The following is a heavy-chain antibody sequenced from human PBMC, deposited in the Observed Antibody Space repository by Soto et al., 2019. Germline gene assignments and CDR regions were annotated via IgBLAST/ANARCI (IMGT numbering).Heavy chain of an antibody. CDR1: GFTVSSNY. V-gene: IGHV3-66*01. J-gene: IGHJ4*02. CDR2: IYSGGST. D-gene: IGHD6-19*01. Sequence: EVQLVESGGCWVQPGGSLRLSCAASGFTVSSNYMSWVRQAPGKGLGWVSVIYSGGSTYYADSVKGRFTISRDDYRNTLYLQMNSLRAVDTAVYNCARGVSSGWHCFNDWGKGTLGTVSS. CDR3: ARGVSSGWHCFND.